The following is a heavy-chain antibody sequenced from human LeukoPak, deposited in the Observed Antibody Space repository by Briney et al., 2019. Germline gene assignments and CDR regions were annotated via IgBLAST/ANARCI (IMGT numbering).Heavy chain of an antibody. D-gene: IGHD7-27*01. CDR2: ISYDGSNK. CDR1: GFTFSSYA. J-gene: IGHJ3*02. CDR3: ARAQTGDGAFDI. Sequence: PGGSLRLSCTASGFTFSSYAMHWVRQAPGKGLEWVAVISYDGSNKYYADSVKGRFTISRDNSKNTLYLQMNSLRAEDTAVYYCARAQTGDGAFDIWGQGTMVTVSS. V-gene: IGHV3-30-3*01.